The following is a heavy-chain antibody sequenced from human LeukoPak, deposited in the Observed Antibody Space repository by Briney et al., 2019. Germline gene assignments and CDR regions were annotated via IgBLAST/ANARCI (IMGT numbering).Heavy chain of an antibody. CDR1: GFTFDDYA. CDR3: AKGERKWLARQPDY. CDR2: ISWNSGSI. Sequence: PGGSLRLSCAGSGFTFDDYAMHWVRQAPGKGLEWVSGISWNSGSIGYADSVKGRFTISRDNAKNSLYLQMNSLRGNDTAFYYCAKGERKWLARQPDYWGQGTLVTVSS. V-gene: IGHV3-9*01. D-gene: IGHD6-19*01. J-gene: IGHJ4*02.